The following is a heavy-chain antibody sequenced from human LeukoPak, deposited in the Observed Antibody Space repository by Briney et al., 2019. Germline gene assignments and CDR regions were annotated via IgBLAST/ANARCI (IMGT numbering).Heavy chain of an antibody. Sequence: GGSLRLSCAASGFTFSSYAMSWVRQAPGKGLEWVSAISGSGGSTYYADSVKGRFTISRDNAKNSLYLQMNSLRAEDTAVYYCALGSGSSDYWGQGTLVTVSS. CDR1: GFTFSSYA. D-gene: IGHD3-10*01. J-gene: IGHJ4*02. CDR3: ALGSGSSDY. CDR2: ISGSGGST. V-gene: IGHV3-23*01.